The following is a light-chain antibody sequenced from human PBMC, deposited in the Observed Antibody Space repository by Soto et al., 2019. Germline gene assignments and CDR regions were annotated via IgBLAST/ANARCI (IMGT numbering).Light chain of an antibody. CDR1: QSVSSSY. CDR2: GAS. J-gene: IGKJ1*01. CDR3: KQYGSSPRT. Sequence: VVSKSAATLSLSPGERATLSCRASQSVSSSYLAWYQQKPGQAPRLLIYGASSRATGIPDRFSGSGSGTDFTLTISRLEAEDVAVYYCKQYGSSPRTFGQGTKLDIK. V-gene: IGKV3-20*01.